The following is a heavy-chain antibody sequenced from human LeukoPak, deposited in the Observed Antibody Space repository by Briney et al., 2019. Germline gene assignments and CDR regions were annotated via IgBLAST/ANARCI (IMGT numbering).Heavy chain of an antibody. CDR3: ASSTVTFDYYYYYGLDV. V-gene: IGHV3-66*01. Sequence: PGGSLRLSCAASGLTVSSNYMSWVRQAPGKGVEWVSVIYSGGSTYYADSVKGRFTISRDNSKNTLYLQMNSLRAEDTAVYYCASSTVTFDYYYYYGLDVWGQGTTVTVSS. CDR1: GLTVSSNY. D-gene: IGHD4-17*01. CDR2: IYSGGST. J-gene: IGHJ6*02.